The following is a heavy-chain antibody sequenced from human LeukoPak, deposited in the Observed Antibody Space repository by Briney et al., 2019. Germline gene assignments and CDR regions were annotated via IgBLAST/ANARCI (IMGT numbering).Heavy chain of an antibody. V-gene: IGHV1-8*01. CDR2: MNPNSGNA. D-gene: IGHD3-16*01. CDR3: AIMGYFDY. CDR1: GYTFTSYD. J-gene: IGHJ4*02. Sequence: AASVNVSCTASGYTFTSYDISWVRQATGQGLEWMGWMNPNSGNAGYAQRFQGRVTMTRNNSISTAYMELTSLRSEDTAVYYCAIMGYFDYWGQGTLVTVSS.